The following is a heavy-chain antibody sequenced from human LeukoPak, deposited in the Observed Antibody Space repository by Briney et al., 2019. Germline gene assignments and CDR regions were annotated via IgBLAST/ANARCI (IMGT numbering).Heavy chain of an antibody. CDR1: GFTFSSYS. V-gene: IGHV3-21*01. CDR3: ARDRNRFLEWLLPFDY. J-gene: IGHJ4*02. Sequence: KSGGSLRLSCAASGFTFSSYSMNWVRQAPGKGVEWVSSISSSSSYIYYAASVKGRFTISRDNAKNSLYLQMNSLRAEDTAVYYCARDRNRFLEWLLPFDYWGQGTLVTVSS. D-gene: IGHD3-3*01. CDR2: ISSSSSYI.